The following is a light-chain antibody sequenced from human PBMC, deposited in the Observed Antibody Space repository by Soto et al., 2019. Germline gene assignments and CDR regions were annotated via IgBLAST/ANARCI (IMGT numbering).Light chain of an antibody. J-gene: IGLJ2*01. CDR3: CSYAGSYIFV. CDR1: SSDVGAYNY. Sequence: QSALTQPGSVSGSPGQSVTISCTGTSSDVGAYNYVSWYQHHPGKAPKLMIYDVSKRPSGVPDRFSGSKSGNTASLTISGLQAEDDADYYCCSYAGSYIFVFGGGTKLTVL. V-gene: IGLV2-11*01. CDR2: DVS.